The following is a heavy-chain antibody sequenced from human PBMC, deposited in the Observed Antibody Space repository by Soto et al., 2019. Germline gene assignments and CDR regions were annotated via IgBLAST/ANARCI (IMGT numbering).Heavy chain of an antibody. V-gene: IGHV3-7*01. CDR3: AKGNWNYYYGFDV. CDR2: IKPDGSEQ. J-gene: IGHJ6*02. CDR1: EFTFDKYY. D-gene: IGHD1-20*01. Sequence: EVQLVESGGGLVQPGGSLRLSCAASEFTFDKYYMTWVRQAPGKGPEWVANIKPDGSEQYYVDSVKGRFTISRDKANNSVYLQLNSLRAEDTAVYFCAKGNWNYYYGFDVWGQGTTVTVSS.